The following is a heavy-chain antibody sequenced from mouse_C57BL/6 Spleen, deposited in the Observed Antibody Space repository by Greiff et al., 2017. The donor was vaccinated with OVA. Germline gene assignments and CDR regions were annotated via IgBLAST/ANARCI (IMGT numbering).Heavy chain of an antibody. CDR1: GFSFNTYA. CDR3: VRHRAGTGAMDY. J-gene: IGHJ4*01. D-gene: IGHD3-3*01. Sequence: EVKLVESGGGLVQPKGSLKLSCAASGFSFNTYAMNWVRQAPGKGLEWVARIRSKSNNYATYYADSVKDRFTISRDDSESMLYLQMNNLKTEDTAMYYCVRHRAGTGAMDYWGQGTSVTVSS. CDR2: IRSKSNNYAT. V-gene: IGHV10-1*01.